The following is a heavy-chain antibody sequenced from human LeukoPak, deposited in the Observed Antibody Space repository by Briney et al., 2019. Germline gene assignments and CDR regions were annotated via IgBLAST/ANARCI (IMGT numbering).Heavy chain of an antibody. CDR1: GFTFSSFE. CDR2: ISSSGATK. V-gene: IGHV3-48*03. Sequence: GGSLRLSCAASGFTFSSFEMNWVRQAPGKGLEWVSYISSSGATKYYADSVKGRFTISRDNAKNSLYLQMNSLRAEDTAVYYCARATRGVGSNFDYWGQGTLVTVSS. D-gene: IGHD1-26*01. CDR3: ARATRGVGSNFDY. J-gene: IGHJ4*02.